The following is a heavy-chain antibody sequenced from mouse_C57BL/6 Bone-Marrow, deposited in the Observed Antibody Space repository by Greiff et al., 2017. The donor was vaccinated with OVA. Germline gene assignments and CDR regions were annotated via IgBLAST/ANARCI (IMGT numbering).Heavy chain of an antibody. V-gene: IGHV1-39*01. D-gene: IGHD1-1*01. CDR1: GYSFTDYN. J-gene: IGHJ1*03. CDR2: INPNYGTT. Sequence: LEESGPELVKPGASVKISCKASGYSFTDYNMNWVKQSNGKSLEWIGVINPNYGTTSYNQKFKGKATLTVDQSSSTAYMQLNSLTSEDSAVYYCARWGYGSSYWYFDVWGTGTTVTVSS. CDR3: ARWGYGSSYWYFDV.